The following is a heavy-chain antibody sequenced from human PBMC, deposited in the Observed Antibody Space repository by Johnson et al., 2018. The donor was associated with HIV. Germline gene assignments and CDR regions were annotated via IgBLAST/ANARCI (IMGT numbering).Heavy chain of an antibody. CDR2: ISSDAHNT. J-gene: IGHJ3*02. V-gene: IGHV3-30*04. CDR3: ARDGSGLWELEGGDAFDI. D-gene: IGHD1-26*01. CDR1: RFTLRAYT. Sequence: QVQLVESGGGVVQPGRSLRLSCAASRFTLRAYTMHWVRQAPGKGLEWVALISSDAHNTYYGDSVKGRFTVSRDNSKNTLYLQMNSLRAEDTAVYYCARDGSGLWELEGGDAFDIWGQGTMVTVSS.